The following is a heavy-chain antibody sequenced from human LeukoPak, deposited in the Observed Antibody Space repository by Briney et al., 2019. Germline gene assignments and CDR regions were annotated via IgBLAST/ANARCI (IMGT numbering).Heavy chain of an antibody. J-gene: IGHJ4*02. Sequence: SETLSPTCTVSGGSISSGSYYWSWIRQPAGKGLEWIGRIYTSGSTNYNPSLKSRVTTSVDTSKNQFSLKLSSVTAADTAVYYCARLRYDTGYFDYWGQGTLVTVSS. V-gene: IGHV4-61*02. CDR2: IYTSGST. D-gene: IGHD3-22*01. CDR3: ARLRYDTGYFDY. CDR1: GGSISSGSYY.